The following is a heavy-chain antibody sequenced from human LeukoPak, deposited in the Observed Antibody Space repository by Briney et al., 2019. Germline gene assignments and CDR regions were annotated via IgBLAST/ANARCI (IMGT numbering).Heavy chain of an antibody. J-gene: IGHJ4*02. CDR2: ISGSGGDT. V-gene: IGHV3-23*01. Sequence: GGSLRLSCAASGFTFSSYAMSWVRQAPGKGLEWVSVISGSGGDTYYADSVKGRFTISRHNSKNTLYLQTNSLRAEDTAIYYCAKTGCTSTGCYENYWGQGTLVTVSS. CDR3: AKTGCTSTGCYENY. CDR1: GFTFSSYA. D-gene: IGHD2-2*01.